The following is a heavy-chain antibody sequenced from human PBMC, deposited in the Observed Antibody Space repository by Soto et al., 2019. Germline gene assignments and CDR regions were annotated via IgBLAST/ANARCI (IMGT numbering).Heavy chain of an antibody. J-gene: IGHJ4*02. D-gene: IGHD6-19*01. CDR3: ARETGLRSSGWSYYFDF. CDR2: ISGSGGTI. Sequence: EVQLVESGGGMVQPGGSLRVSCAASGFTLSSYSMHWVRQAPGKGLEWVSYISGSGGTIYYADSVKCRFTISRENSKNSLSVQMNSLRDEDTAVYFCARETGLRSSGWSYYFDFWGQGTRVTVSS. CDR1: GFTLSSYS. V-gene: IGHV3-48*02.